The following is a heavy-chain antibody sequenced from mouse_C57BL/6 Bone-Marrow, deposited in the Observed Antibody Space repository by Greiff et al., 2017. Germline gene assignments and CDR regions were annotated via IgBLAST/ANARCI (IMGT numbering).Heavy chain of an antibody. CDR1: GFTFSDYY. CDR3: ARLRWLLPYAMDY. D-gene: IGHD2-3*01. V-gene: IGHV5-12*01. Sequence: EVQGVESGGGLVQPGGSLKLSCAASGFTFSDYYMYWVRQTPEKRLEWVAYISNGGGSTYYPDTVKGRFTISRDNAKNTLYLQMSRLKSEDTAMYYCARLRWLLPYAMDYWGQGTSVTVSS. CDR2: ISNGGGST. J-gene: IGHJ4*01.